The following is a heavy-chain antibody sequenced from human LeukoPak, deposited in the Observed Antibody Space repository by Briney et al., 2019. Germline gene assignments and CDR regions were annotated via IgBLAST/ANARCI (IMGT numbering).Heavy chain of an antibody. J-gene: IGHJ4*02. CDR2: IKSRTDGGTA. Sequence: GGSLRLSCAASGFTFSDAWMTWVRQAPGKGLEWVGHIKSRTDGGTADYAAPVKGRFTISRDDSKNTLYLQMNSLKTEDTAVYYCTTITIFGGNWDYWGQRTLVTVSS. V-gene: IGHV3-15*01. D-gene: IGHD3-3*01. CDR1: GFTFSDAW. CDR3: TTITIFGGNWDY.